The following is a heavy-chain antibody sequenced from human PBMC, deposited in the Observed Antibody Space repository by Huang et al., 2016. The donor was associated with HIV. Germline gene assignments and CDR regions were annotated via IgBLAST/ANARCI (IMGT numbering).Heavy chain of an antibody. CDR1: GGSFSDQI. V-gene: IGHV1-69*01. J-gene: IGHJ4*02. CDR3: AMSLRYQYDSRSYWGRYFDY. Sequence: QVQLEQSGPAVRKPGSSVKVSCQASGGSFSDQIISWVRQAPGQRFEWMGGIFPRLRAPAYAQEFKGRGTMTADESTATIYMELNSLTSEDTAVYYCAMSLRYQYDSRSYWGRYFDYWGQGTLVTVSS. CDR2: IFPRLRAP. D-gene: IGHD3-16*01.